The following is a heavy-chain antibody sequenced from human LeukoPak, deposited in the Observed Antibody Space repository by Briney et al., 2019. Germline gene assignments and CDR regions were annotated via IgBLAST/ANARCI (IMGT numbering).Heavy chain of an antibody. D-gene: IGHD2-15*01. CDR3: ARPEYCGGDSCSVHPFDY. CDR1: GYSFTSYW. J-gene: IGHJ4*02. CDR2: IYPGDSDT. Sequence: GESLKISCKGSGYSFTSYWIGWVRQMPGKGLEWMGIIYPGDSDTRYSPSFQGQVTISADKSINTAYQQWSSLKASDTAIYYCARPEYCGGDSCSVHPFDYWGQGTLVTVSS. V-gene: IGHV5-51*01.